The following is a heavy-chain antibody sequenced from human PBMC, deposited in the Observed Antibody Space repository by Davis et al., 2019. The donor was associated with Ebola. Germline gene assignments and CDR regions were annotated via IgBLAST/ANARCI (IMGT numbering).Heavy chain of an antibody. J-gene: IGHJ4*02. CDR2: IRSKANSYAT. Sequence: GGSLRLSCAASGFTFSGSAMHWVRQASGKGLEWVGRIRSKANSYATAYAASVKGRFTISRDDSKSTAYLQMNSLKTEDTAVYYCTTQRHGSDDYWGQGTLVTVSS. CDR1: GFTFSGSA. D-gene: IGHD3-10*01. V-gene: IGHV3-73*01. CDR3: TTQRHGSDDY.